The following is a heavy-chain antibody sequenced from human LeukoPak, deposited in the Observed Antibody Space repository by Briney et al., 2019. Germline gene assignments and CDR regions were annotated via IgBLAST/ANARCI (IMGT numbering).Heavy chain of an antibody. Sequence: SETPSLTCTVSGGSISSYYWSWIRHPPGKGLERIGHIYYSGSSNYNPSLKSRVTISVDTSKNQVSLKLSSVTAADTAVYYCARGAWYSSSWYEYFQHWGQGTLVTVSS. J-gene: IGHJ1*01. CDR2: IYYSGSS. CDR3: ARGAWYSSSWYEYFQH. V-gene: IGHV4-59*01. D-gene: IGHD6-13*01. CDR1: GGSISSYY.